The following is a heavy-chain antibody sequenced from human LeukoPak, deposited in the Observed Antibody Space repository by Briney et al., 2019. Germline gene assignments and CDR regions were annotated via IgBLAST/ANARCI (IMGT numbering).Heavy chain of an antibody. CDR3: ANEGGNYYDSSGYPLGY. Sequence: GGSLRLSCAASGFTFSSYAMSWVRQAPGKGLEWVSAISGSGGSTYYADSVKGRFTISRDNSKNTLYLQMNSLRAEDTAVYYCANEGGNYYDSSGYPLGYWGQGTLVTVSS. J-gene: IGHJ4*02. V-gene: IGHV3-23*01. CDR2: ISGSGGST. D-gene: IGHD3-22*01. CDR1: GFTFSSYA.